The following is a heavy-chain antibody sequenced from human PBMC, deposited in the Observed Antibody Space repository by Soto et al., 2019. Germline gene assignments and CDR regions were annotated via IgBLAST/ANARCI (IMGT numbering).Heavy chain of an antibody. D-gene: IGHD1-1*01. J-gene: IGHJ6*02. CDR1: GGSISSSSYY. CDR2: IYYSGST. Sequence: PSETLSLTCTVSGGSISSSSYYWGWIRQPPGKGLEWIGSIYYSGSTYYNPSLKSRVTISVDTSKNQFSLKLSSVTAADTAVYYCARDRNLLPYYYYGMDVWGQGTTVTVSS. V-gene: IGHV4-39*02. CDR3: ARDRNLLPYYYYGMDV.